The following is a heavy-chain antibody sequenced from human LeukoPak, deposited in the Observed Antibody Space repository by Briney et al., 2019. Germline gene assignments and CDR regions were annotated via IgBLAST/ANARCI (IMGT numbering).Heavy chain of an antibody. J-gene: IGHJ4*02. V-gene: IGHV4-39*07. Sequence: SETLSLTCTVSGGSISSSSYYWGWIRQPPGKGLEWIGSIYYSGSTYYNPSLKSRVTISVDTSKNQLSLKLSSVTAADTGVYFCARDGSGGTSSFDYWGQGTLVTVSS. CDR3: ARDGSGGTSSFDY. D-gene: IGHD2-15*01. CDR2: IYYSGST. CDR1: GGSISSSSYY.